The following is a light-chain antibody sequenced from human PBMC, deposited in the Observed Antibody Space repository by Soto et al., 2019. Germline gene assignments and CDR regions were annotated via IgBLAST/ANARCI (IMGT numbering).Light chain of an antibody. CDR3: CSYAGSYTVV. CDR2: DVS. CDR1: SSDIGGYNY. J-gene: IGLJ2*01. V-gene: IGLV2-11*01. Sequence: QSALTQPRSVSGSPGQSVTISCTGTSSDIGGYNYVYWYQQHPGKAPKVMIYDVSKRPSGVPDRFSGSKSGNTASLTISGLQADDEADYYCCSYAGSYTVVFGGGTKLTVL.